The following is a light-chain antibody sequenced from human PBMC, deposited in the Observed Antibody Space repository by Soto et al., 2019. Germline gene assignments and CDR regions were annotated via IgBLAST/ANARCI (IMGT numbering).Light chain of an antibody. J-gene: IGKJ1*01. CDR1: PTISSW. CDR3: QHYNSYSVA. Sequence: DIQMTQSPSTLSGSVRDRVTITCRARPTISSWLAWYQQKPGKGPKLLIYKASTLKSGVPSRFSDSGAGTDFTLTISSQQPDDFATYCCQHYNSYSVAFGQGNKVEL. CDR2: KAS. V-gene: IGKV1-5*03.